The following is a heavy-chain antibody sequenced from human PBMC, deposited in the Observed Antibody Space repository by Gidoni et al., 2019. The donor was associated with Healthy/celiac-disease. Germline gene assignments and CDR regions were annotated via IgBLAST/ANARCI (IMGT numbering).Heavy chain of an antibody. CDR1: GFTFSSYA. Sequence: QVQLVESGGGVVQPGKSLRLSCAASGFTFSSYAMHWVRQAPGKGLELVAVISYDGSNKYYADSVKGRFTISRDNSKNTLYLQMNSLRAEDTAIYYCARGYGSGSYGYFDYWGQGTLVTVSS. J-gene: IGHJ4*02. CDR3: ARGYGSGSYGYFDY. D-gene: IGHD3-10*01. V-gene: IGHV3-30*04. CDR2: ISYDGSNK.